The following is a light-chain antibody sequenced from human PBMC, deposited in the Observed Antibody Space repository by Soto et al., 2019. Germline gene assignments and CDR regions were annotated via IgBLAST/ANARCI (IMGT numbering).Light chain of an antibody. CDR1: SSDIGSYNY. CDR2: EVS. V-gene: IGLV2-14*01. CDR3: SSYTSSSTLGV. J-gene: IGLJ1*01. Sequence: QSVLTQPASVSGSPGQSITISCTGTSSDIGSYNYVSWYQQHPGKATKLMIYEVSNRPSGVSNRFSGSKSGNTASLTISGLQAEDEADYYCSSYTSSSTLGVFGTGTKVTVL.